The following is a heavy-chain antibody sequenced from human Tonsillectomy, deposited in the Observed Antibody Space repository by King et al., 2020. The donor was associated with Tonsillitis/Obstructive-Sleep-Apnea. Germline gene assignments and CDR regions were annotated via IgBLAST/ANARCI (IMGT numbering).Heavy chain of an antibody. J-gene: IGHJ4*02. D-gene: IGHD6-19*01. CDR3: ARTKGYSSGWYYFEY. Sequence: QLVQSGGGLVKPGGSLRLSCAASGFTFSDYYMSWIRQAPGKGLEWVSYISSSSSYTNYADSVKGRFTISRDNAKNSLYLQMNSLRAEDTAVYYCARTKGYSSGWYYFEYGGQGTLVPVPS. V-gene: IGHV3-11*06. CDR1: GFTFSDYY. CDR2: ISSSSSYT.